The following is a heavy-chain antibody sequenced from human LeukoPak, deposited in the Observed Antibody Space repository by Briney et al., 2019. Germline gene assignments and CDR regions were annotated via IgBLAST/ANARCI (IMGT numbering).Heavy chain of an antibody. J-gene: IGHJ5*02. CDR2: MNPNSGNT. Sequence: ASVKVSCKASGYTFTSYDINWVRQATGQGLEWMGWMNPNSGNTGYAQKFQGRVTITRNTSVSTAYMELSSLRSEDTAVYYCARVGCGGGSCYSPWFDPWGQGTLVTVSS. V-gene: IGHV1-8*03. CDR1: GYTFTSYD. D-gene: IGHD2-15*01. CDR3: ARVGCGGGSCYSPWFDP.